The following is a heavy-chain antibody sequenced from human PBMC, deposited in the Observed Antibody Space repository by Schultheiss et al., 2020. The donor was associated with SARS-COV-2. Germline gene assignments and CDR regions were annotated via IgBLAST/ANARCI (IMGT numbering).Heavy chain of an antibody. J-gene: IGHJ4*02. D-gene: IGHD3-10*01. Sequence: SETLSLTCAVYGGSFSGYYWSWIRQPPGKGLEWIGEINHSGSTNYNPSLKSRVTISVDTSKKQFSLRLSSVTAADTAVYYCARGPPGSFDYWGQGTLVTVSS. CDR1: GGSFSGYY. CDR2: INHSGST. V-gene: IGHV4-34*01. CDR3: ARGPPGSFDY.